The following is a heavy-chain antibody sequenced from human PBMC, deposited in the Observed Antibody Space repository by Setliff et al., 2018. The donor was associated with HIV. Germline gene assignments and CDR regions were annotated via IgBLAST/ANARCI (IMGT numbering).Heavy chain of an antibody. CDR3: ARVYFYDSSGYSEPYYMDV. CDR1: GGSINSHY. J-gene: IGHJ6*03. Sequence: PSETLSLTCTVSGGSINSHYWSWIRQPPGKGLEWIAYIYYSGSTSYNHSLKSRVTISVDTSKKQFSLKLSSVTAADTAVYYCARVYFYDSSGYSEPYYMDVWGKGTTVTVSS. D-gene: IGHD3-22*01. CDR2: IYYSGST. V-gene: IGHV4-59*11.